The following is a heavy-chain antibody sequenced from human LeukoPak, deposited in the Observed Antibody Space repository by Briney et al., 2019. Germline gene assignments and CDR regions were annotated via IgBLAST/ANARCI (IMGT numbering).Heavy chain of an antibody. D-gene: IGHD6-19*01. J-gene: IGHJ4*02. CDR3: ARSHPYSSGWYDY. CDR1: GFTFSSYW. Sequence: GGSLRLSCAASGFTFSSYWMNWVRQAPGKGLEWVANIKQDGSEKYYVDSVKGRFTISRDNAKNSLYLQMNSLRAEDTALYYCARSHPYSSGWYDYWGQGTLVTVSS. CDR2: IKQDGSEK. V-gene: IGHV3-7*03.